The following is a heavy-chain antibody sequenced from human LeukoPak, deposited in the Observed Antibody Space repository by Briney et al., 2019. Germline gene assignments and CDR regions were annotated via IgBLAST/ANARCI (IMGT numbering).Heavy chain of an antibody. CDR3: ARAVAGDLFDY. J-gene: IGHJ4*02. V-gene: IGHV1-69*04. CDR1: GGTFSSYA. CDR2: IIPILGIA. Sequence: SVKVSCKASGGTFSSYAISWVRQAPGQGLEWMGRIIPILGIANYAQKFQGRVTITADKSTGTAYMELSSLRSEDTAVYYCARAVAGDLFDYWGQGTLVTVSS. D-gene: IGHD6-19*01.